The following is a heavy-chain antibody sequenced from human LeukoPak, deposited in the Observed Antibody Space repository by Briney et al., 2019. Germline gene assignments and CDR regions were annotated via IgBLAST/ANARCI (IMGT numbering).Heavy chain of an antibody. CDR2: IIPIFGTA. J-gene: IGHJ4*02. CDR1: GGTFSSYA. D-gene: IGHD5-12*01. Sequence: SVKVSCNASGGTFSSYAISWVRQAPGQGLEWMGGIIPIFGTANYAQKFQGRVTITAGKSTSTAYMELSSLRSEDTAVYYCATRTNIVAPFDYWGQGTLVTVSS. V-gene: IGHV1-69*06. CDR3: ATRTNIVAPFDY.